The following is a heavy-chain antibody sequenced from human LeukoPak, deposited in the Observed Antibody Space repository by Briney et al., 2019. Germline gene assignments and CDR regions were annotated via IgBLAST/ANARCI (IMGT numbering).Heavy chain of an antibody. CDR1: GGSISSSSYY. J-gene: IGHJ4*02. V-gene: IGHV4-39*01. CDR3: ARLGFGVVTKLAFGY. Sequence: PSETLSLTCTVSGGSISSSSYYWGWIRQPPGKGLEWIGSIYYSGSTYYNPSLKSRVTISVDTSKNQFSLKLSSVTAADTAVYYCARLGFGVVTKLAFGYWGQGTLVTVSS. D-gene: IGHD3-3*01. CDR2: IYYSGST.